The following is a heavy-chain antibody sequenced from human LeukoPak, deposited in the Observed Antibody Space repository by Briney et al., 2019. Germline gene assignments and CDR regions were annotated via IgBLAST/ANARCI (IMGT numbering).Heavy chain of an antibody. CDR1: GFSFSNYG. CDR3: ARVMAAAGTFYFDY. V-gene: IGHV3-21*01. J-gene: IGHJ4*02. D-gene: IGHD6-13*01. CDR2: ISSSGSYI. Sequence: GGSLRLSCAASGFSFSNYGMNWVRQAPGKGLEWVSSISSSGSYIYYADSVKGRFTISRDNAKNSLYLQMNSLRAEDTAVYYCARVMAAAGTFYFDYWGQGTWSPSPQ.